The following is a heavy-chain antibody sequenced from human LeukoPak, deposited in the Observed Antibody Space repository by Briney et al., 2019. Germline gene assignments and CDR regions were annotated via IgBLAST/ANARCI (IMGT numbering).Heavy chain of an antibody. CDR2: IYTSGST. CDR3: AREYYDFWSGYSYYMDV. CDR1: GGSISSGRYY. Sequence: SETLSLTCTVSGGSISSGRYYWSWIRQPAGKGLEWIGRIYTSGSTNYNPSLKSRVTISVDTSKNQFSLKLSSVTAADTAVYYCAREYYDFWSGYSYYMDVWGKGTTVTVSS. J-gene: IGHJ6*03. D-gene: IGHD3-3*01. V-gene: IGHV4-61*02.